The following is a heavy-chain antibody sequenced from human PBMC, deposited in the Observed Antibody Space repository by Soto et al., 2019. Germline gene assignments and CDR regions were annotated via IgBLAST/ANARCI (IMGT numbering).Heavy chain of an antibody. Sequence: QVQLQESGPGLVRPSQTLSLTCDISGDSVSSSSVTWKWIRQSPSRGLEWLGRTYYRSRWYNDYAESVKSRIIINPNTSKNQFSLHLNSVIPDDTAVYYCVRLIGNSWLDFWGQGTLVTVSS. CDR1: GDSVSSSSVT. CDR3: VRLIGNSWLDF. D-gene: IGHD1-26*01. V-gene: IGHV6-1*01. CDR2: TYYRSRWYN. J-gene: IGHJ5*01.